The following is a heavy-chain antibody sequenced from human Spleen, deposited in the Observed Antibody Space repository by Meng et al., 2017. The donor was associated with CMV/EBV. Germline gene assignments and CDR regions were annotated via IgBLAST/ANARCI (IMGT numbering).Heavy chain of an antibody. D-gene: IGHD6-19*01. V-gene: IGHV3-66*04. CDR2: IYSGGTT. CDR3: AKLIGYTSGGNWFDP. Sequence: EVQLIESGGCVVQPGGSLRLSCAASGFTISTNYMTWVRQAPGKGLEWVSVIYSGGTTYYADSVKGRFSISRDNSRNTMYLQMNSLRAEDTAIYYCAKLIGYTSGGNWFDPWGQGTLVTVSS. J-gene: IGHJ5*02. CDR1: GFTISTNY.